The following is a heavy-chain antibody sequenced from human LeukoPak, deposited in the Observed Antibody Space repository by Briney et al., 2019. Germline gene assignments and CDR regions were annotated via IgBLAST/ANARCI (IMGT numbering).Heavy chain of an antibody. CDR1: FYTFTHYV. CDR3: ARDRPFGAVAGLDY. D-gene: IGHD6-19*01. Sequence: ASVNVSFKASFYTFTHYVISWVRQAPGQGLDWMGWISAYNGNTNYAQKLQGRVTMTTDTSTSTAYMELRSLRSDDTAVYCCARDRPFGAVAGLDYWGQGTLVTVSS. V-gene: IGHV1-18*01. J-gene: IGHJ4*02. CDR2: ISAYNGNT.